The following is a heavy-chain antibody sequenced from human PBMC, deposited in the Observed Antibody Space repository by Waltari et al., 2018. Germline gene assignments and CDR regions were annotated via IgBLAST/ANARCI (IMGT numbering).Heavy chain of an antibody. CDR3: ARVVASIYGMDV. Sequence: EVQLVESGGGLIQPGGSLRLSCAASGFTVSSNYMSWVRQAPGKGLEWGSVIYSGGSTYYADSVKGGFTISRDNSKNTLYLQMNSLRAEDTAVYYCARVVASIYGMDVWGQGTTVTVSS. D-gene: IGHD2-15*01. V-gene: IGHV3-53*01. CDR2: IYSGGST. CDR1: GFTVSSNY. J-gene: IGHJ6*02.